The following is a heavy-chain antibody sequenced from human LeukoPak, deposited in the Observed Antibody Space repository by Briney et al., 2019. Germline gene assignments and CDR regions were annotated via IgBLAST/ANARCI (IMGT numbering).Heavy chain of an antibody. CDR2: IYPSGSS. Sequence: PSETLSLTCTVSGGSISNYYWTWIRQPAGKGLEWIGRIYPSGSSTYNPSLKSRVTMSVDTSKNQFSLKLSSVTAADTAVYYCARVRYSGSGSYYTGDFYYGMDVWGQGTTVTVSS. J-gene: IGHJ6*02. D-gene: IGHD3-10*01. CDR1: GGSISNYY. V-gene: IGHV4-4*07. CDR3: ARVRYSGSGSYYTGDFYYGMDV.